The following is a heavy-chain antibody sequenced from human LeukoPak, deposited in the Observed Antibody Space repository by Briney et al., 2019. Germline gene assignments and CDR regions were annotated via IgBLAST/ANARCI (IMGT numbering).Heavy chain of an antibody. J-gene: IGHJ4*02. V-gene: IGHV3-30*04. D-gene: IGHD5-24*01. Sequence: GGSLRLSCAASGFTFSSYAMHWVRQAPGKGLEWVAVISYDGSNKYYADSVKGRFTISRDNSKNTLYLQMNSLKTEDTAVHYCTTDPQRGYYFDYWGQGTLVTVSS. CDR2: ISYDGSNK. CDR1: GFTFSSYA. CDR3: TTDPQRGYYFDY.